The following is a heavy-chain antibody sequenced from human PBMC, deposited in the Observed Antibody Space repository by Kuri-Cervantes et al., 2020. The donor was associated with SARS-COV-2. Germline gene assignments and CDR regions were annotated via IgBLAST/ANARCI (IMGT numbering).Heavy chain of an antibody. J-gene: IGHJ4*02. CDR1: GGSINSYY. V-gene: IGHV4-4*07. CDR2: IYTSGST. Sequence: GSLRLSCTVSGGSINSYYWSWIRQPAGKGLEWIGRIYTSGSTNYNPSLKSRVTMSVDTSKNQFSLKLSSVTAADTAVYYCARDADSSGSLDYWGQGTLVTVSS. CDR3: ARDADSSGSLDY. D-gene: IGHD3-22*01.